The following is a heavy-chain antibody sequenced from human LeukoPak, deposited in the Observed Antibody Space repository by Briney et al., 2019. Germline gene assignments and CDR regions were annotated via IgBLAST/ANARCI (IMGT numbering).Heavy chain of an antibody. Sequence: GGSLKLSCEDSGFTFRSYEMNWVRQAPGKGLEWIAYLSSSGSAFSYADSVKGRFTIARDNAKNSVYLEMNSLRADDTAVYYCARSARLMKGVVEVTALDDWGQGTLVTVSS. D-gene: IGHD3-3*01. CDR1: GFTFRSYE. V-gene: IGHV3-48*03. J-gene: IGHJ4*02. CDR2: LSSSGSAF. CDR3: ARSARLMKGVVEVTALDD.